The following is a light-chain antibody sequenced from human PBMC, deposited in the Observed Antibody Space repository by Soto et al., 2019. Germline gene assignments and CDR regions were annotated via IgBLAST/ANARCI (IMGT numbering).Light chain of an antibody. CDR2: VAS. J-gene: IGKJ1*01. CDR3: QNYNCAPWT. Sequence: DIQMTQSPSSLSASVGDRVTITCRASQGISNYLAWYQQQPGKVPKLLIYVASTVPSGFPSRFSGSGSGTDSPLTSSIQQPEYVANYYCQNYNCAPWTFGQGTKVEIK. V-gene: IGKV1-27*01. CDR1: QGISNY.